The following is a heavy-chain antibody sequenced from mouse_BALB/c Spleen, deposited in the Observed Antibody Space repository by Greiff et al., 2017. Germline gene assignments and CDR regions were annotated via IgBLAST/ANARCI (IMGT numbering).Heavy chain of an antibody. CDR2: IHYSGST. V-gene: IGHV3-1*02. CDR1: GYSIPSGYS. J-gene: IGHJ4*01. Sequence: EVKLMESGPELVKPSQSLSLTCTFTGYSIPSGYSWPWVRQFPGNKLEWMGYIHYSGSTNYNPSLKSRISITRDTSKNQFFLQLNSVTTEDTATYYCARKGEGYYAMDYWGQGTSVTVSS. CDR3: ARKGEGYYAMDY.